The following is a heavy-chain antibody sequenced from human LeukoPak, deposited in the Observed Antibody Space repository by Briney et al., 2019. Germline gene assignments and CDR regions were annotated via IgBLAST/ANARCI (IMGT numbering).Heavy chain of an antibody. CDR3: ARAQDPYAYGMDV. J-gene: IGHJ6*02. CDR2: INDSGNT. V-gene: IGHV4-34*01. D-gene: IGHD2-2*01. CDR1: GASFGGYY. Sequence: SETLSLTCTVYGASFGGYYWTWIRQPPGKGPECIGQINDSGNTNYNPSLKSRVTISVDTSKNQFSLKLSSVTAADTALYYCARAQDPYAYGMDVWGQGTTVTVSS.